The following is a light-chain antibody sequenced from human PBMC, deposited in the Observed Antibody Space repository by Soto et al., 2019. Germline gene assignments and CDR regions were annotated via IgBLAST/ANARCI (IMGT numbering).Light chain of an antibody. CDR3: QQTYDSPWA. V-gene: IGKV1-39*01. J-gene: IGKJ1*01. CDR2: GSS. Sequence: DIQMTQSPASVSASVGDRVTITCRASQGIRSFLNWYQQKPGKAPKLLISGSSSLESGVPSRFSGSGSGTDFTLTISRLQPEDFASSYCQQTYDSPWAFGPGTKV. CDR1: QGIRSF.